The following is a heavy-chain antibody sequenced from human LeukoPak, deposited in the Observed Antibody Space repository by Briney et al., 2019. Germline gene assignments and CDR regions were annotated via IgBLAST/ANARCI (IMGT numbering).Heavy chain of an antibody. Sequence: GGSLGLSCAASGFTVITNDMTWVRQAPGKGLEWVSVLYSDGNTKYADSVQGRFTISRDNSKNTPYLEMNSLSPDDTAVYYCARGVEPLAANTLAYWGQGTLVTVSS. D-gene: IGHD1-14*01. CDR1: GFTVITND. J-gene: IGHJ4*02. CDR2: LYSDGNT. V-gene: IGHV3-53*01. CDR3: ARGVEPLAANTLAY.